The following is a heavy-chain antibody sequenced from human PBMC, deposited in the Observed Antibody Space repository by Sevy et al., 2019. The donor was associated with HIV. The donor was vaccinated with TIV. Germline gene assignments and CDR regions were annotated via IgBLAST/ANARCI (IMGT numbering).Heavy chain of an antibody. CDR1: GFTFSDYT. CDR2: ISYDGSRT. CDR3: TRVRGLLGWFDS. J-gene: IGHJ5*01. D-gene: IGHD3-10*01. Sequence: GGSLRLSCAASGFTFSDYTIHWVRQAPGKGLEWVSVISYDGSRTSYADSVKGRFTISSDNSKNTLFLQMNGLRAEDTAVYYCTRVRGLLGWFDSWGQGTLVTVSS. V-gene: IGHV3-30*04.